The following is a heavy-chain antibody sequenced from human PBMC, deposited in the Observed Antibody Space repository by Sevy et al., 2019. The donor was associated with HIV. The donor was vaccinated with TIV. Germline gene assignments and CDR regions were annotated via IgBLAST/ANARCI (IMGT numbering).Heavy chain of an antibody. CDR1: GFTFSSYA. CDR3: AKGPASDFWSGYTFNYFDY. Sequence: GGSLRLSCAASGFTFSSYAMSWVRQAPGKGLEWVSAISGSGGSTYYADSVKGRFTISRDNSKNKLYLQMNSLRAEDTAVYYCAKGPASDFWSGYTFNYFDYWGQGTLVTVSS. J-gene: IGHJ4*02. CDR2: ISGSGGST. D-gene: IGHD3-3*01. V-gene: IGHV3-23*01.